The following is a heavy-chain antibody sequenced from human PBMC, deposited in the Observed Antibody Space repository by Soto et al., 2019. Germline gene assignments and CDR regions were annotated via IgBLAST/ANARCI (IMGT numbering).Heavy chain of an antibody. Sequence: QVQLVQSGAEVKKPGASVKVSCKASGYTFTSYYMHWVRQAPGQGLEWMGIINPSGGSTSYAQKFQGRVTMTRDTSTSTVYMELSSLRSEDTAVYYCAIDQDTSFQLYVLQHWGQGTLVTVSS. CDR1: GYTFTSYY. J-gene: IGHJ1*01. D-gene: IGHD2-8*01. CDR3: AIDQDTSFQLYVLQH. V-gene: IGHV1-46*03. CDR2: INPSGGST.